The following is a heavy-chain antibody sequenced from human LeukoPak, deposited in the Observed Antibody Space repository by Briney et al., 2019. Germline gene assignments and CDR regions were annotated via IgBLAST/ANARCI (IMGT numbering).Heavy chain of an antibody. V-gene: IGHV1-8*01. D-gene: IGHD3-22*01. CDR1: GYTFTSYD. CDR3: ARGRGYYDSSGYYYYFDY. J-gene: IGHJ4*02. Sequence: ASVKVSCKASGYTFTSYDINWVRQATGQGLEWMGWMNPNSGNTGYAQKFQGRDTMTRNTSISTAYMELSSLRSEDTAVYYCARGRGYYDSSGYYYYFDYWGQGTLVTVSS. CDR2: MNPNSGNT.